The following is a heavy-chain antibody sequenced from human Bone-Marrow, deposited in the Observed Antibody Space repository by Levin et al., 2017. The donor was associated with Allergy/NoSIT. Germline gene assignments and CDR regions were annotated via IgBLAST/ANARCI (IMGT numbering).Heavy chain of an antibody. J-gene: IGHJ4*02. CDR2: IIPIFGTA. Sequence: VASVKVSCKASGGTFSSYAISWVRQAPGQGLEWMGGIIPIFGTANYAQKFQGRVTITADESTSTAYMELSSLRSEDTAVYYCAREPITMVQGATQSLFYYFDYWGQGTLVTVSS. D-gene: IGHD3-10*01. V-gene: IGHV1-69*13. CDR3: AREPITMVQGATQSLFYYFDY. CDR1: GGTFSSYA.